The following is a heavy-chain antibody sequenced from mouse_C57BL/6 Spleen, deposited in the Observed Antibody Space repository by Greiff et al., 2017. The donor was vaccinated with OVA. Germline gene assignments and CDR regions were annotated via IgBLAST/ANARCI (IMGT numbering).Heavy chain of an antibody. CDR3: TPSRRDYAAWFAY. V-gene: IGHV14-4*01. CDR1: GFNIKDDY. CDR2: IDPENGDT. J-gene: IGHJ3*01. D-gene: IGHD2-4*01. Sequence: EVQLQQSGAELVRPGASVKLSCTASGFNIKDDYMHWVKQRPEQGLEWIGWIDPENGDTEYASKFQGKATITADTSSNTAYLQLSSLTSEDTAVYYCTPSRRDYAAWFAYWGQGTLVTVYA.